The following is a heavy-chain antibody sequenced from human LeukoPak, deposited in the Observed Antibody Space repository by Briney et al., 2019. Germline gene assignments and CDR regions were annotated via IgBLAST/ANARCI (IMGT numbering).Heavy chain of an antibody. Sequence: TSETLSLTCTVSGGSISSYYRSWIRQPAGKGLEWIGRIYTSGSTNYNPSLKSRVTISVDKSKNQFSLKLSSVTAADTAVYYCARQQAPQYSNFDYWGQGTLVTISS. CDR3: ARQQAPQYSNFDY. D-gene: IGHD6-6*01. J-gene: IGHJ4*02. V-gene: IGHV4-4*07. CDR1: GGSISSYY. CDR2: IYTSGST.